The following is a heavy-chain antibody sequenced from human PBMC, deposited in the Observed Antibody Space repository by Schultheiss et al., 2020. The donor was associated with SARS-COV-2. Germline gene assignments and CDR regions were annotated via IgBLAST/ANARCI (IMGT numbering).Heavy chain of an antibody. CDR1: GGSISSSSYY. V-gene: IGHV4-39*07. J-gene: IGHJ3*02. Sequence: SQTLSLTCTVSGGSISSSSYYWGWIRQPPGKGLEWIGSIYYSGSTNYNPSLKSRVTISVDTSKNQFSLKLSSVTAADTAVYYCARTRGPSARRVVPAASFFGDAFDIWGQGTMVTVSS. CDR3: ARTRGPSARRVVPAASFFGDAFDI. D-gene: IGHD2-2*01. CDR2: IYYSGST.